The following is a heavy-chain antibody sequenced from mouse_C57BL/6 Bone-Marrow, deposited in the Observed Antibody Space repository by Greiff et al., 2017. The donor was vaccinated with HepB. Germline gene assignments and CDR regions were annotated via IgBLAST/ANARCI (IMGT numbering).Heavy chain of an antibody. CDR2: ISSGSSTI. V-gene: IGHV5-17*01. D-gene: IGHD1-1*01. J-gene: IGHJ3*01. CDR3: ARPYYYGRTWFAY. CDR1: GFTFSDYG. Sequence: EVKLVESGGGLVKPGGSLKLSCAASGFTFSDYGMHWVRQAPEKGLEWVAYISSGSSTIYYADTVKGRFTISRDNAKNTLFLQTTSLRSEDTAMYYCARPYYYGRTWFAYWGQGTLVTVSA.